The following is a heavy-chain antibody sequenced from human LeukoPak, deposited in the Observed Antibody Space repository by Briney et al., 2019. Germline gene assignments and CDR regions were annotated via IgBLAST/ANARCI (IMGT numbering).Heavy chain of an antibody. CDR3: ARDLMTTVTTFNYYYYGMDV. J-gene: IGHJ6*02. D-gene: IGHD4-17*01. V-gene: IGHV1-2*02. CDR1: GYTFTGYY. CDR2: INPNSGGT. Sequence: GASVKVSCKASGYTFTGYYIHWVRQAPGQGLEWMGWINPNSGGTNYAQKFQGRVTMARDTSISTAYMELSRLRSDDTAVYYCARDLMTTVTTFNYYYYGMDVWGQGTTVTVSS.